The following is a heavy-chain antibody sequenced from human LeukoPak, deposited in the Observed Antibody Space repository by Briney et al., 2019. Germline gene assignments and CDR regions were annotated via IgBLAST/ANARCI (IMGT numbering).Heavy chain of an antibody. CDR2: IIPIFGTA. CDR1: GGTFSSYA. CDR3: ARGLSGHYYYYYMDV. J-gene: IGHJ6*03. Sequence: ASVKVSCKASGGTFSSYAISWVRQAPGQGLEWMGRIIPIFGTANYAQKFQGRVTITTDESTSTAYMEPSSLRSEDTAVYYCARGLSGHYYYYYMDVWGKGTTVTVSS. D-gene: IGHD3-3*01. V-gene: IGHV1-69*05.